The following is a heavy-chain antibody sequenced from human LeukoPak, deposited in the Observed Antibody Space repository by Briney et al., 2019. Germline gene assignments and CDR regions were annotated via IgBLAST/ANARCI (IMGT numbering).Heavy chain of an antibody. V-gene: IGHV4-34*01. CDR2: INHSGST. CDR1: GGSFSGYY. D-gene: IGHD3-22*01. J-gene: IGHJ4*02. CDR3: ARWYYDSSGYRYFDY. Sequence: PSETLSLTCAVYGGSFSGYYWSWIRQPPGKGLEWIGEINHSGSTNYNPSLKSRVTISVDTSKNQFSLKLSSVTAADTAVYYCARWYYDSSGYRYFDYWGQGTLVIASS.